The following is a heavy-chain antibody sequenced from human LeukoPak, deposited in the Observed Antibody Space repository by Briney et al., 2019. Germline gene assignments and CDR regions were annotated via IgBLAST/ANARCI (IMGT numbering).Heavy chain of an antibody. J-gene: IGHJ4*02. CDR1: GFTFSSYG. V-gene: IGHV3-30*03. CDR2: ISYDGSNK. D-gene: IGHD6-19*01. Sequence: GGSLRLSCAASGFTFSSYGMHWVRQAPGKGLEWVAVISYDGSNKYYADSVKGRFTISRDNSKNTLYLQMNSLRAEDTAVYYCATRIAVAGTLDYWGQGTLVTVSS. CDR3: ATRIAVAGTLDY.